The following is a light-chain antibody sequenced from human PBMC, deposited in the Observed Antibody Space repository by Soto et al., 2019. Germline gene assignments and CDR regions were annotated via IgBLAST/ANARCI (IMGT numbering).Light chain of an antibody. J-gene: IGLJ1*01. V-gene: IGLV2-11*01. Sequence: QSALTQPRSVSGSPGQSVTLSCTGTSSDVGGYDYVSWYQQHPDKAPKLIIYDVSRRPSGVPDRFSGSKSDNTASLTISGLQAEDDAYYYCCSYAGNSRVFGAGTKLTVL. CDR1: SSDVGGYDY. CDR2: DVS. CDR3: CSYAGNSRV.